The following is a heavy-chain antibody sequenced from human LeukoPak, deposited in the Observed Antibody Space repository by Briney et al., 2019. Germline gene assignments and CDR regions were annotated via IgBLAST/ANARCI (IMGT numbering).Heavy chain of an antibody. J-gene: IGHJ4*02. Sequence: SETLSLTCAVYGGSFSGYYWSWIRQPPGKGLEWIGEINHSGSTNYNPSLKSRVTISVDTSKNQFSLKLSSVTAADTAVYYCARHYDILTGSGLVDYWGQGTLVTVSS. V-gene: IGHV4-34*01. D-gene: IGHD3-9*01. CDR1: GGSFSGYY. CDR2: INHSGST. CDR3: ARHYDILTGSGLVDY.